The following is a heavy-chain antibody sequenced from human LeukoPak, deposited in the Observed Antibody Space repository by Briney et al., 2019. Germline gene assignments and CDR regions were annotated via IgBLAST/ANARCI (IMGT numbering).Heavy chain of an antibody. J-gene: IGHJ2*01. CDR1: GGSISSSSYY. CDR2: IYYSGST. CDR3: AETAYSNYAWYFDL. V-gene: IGHV4-61*05. Sequence: KTSETLSLTCTVSGGSISSSSYYWGWIRQPPGKGLEWIGYIYYSGSTNYNPSLKSRVTISVDTSKNQFSLKLSSVTAADTAVYYCAETAYSNYAWYFDLWGRGTLVTVSS. D-gene: IGHD4-11*01.